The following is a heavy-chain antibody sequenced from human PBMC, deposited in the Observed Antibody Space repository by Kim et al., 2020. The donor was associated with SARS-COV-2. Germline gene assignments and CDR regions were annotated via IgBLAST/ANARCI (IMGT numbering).Heavy chain of an antibody. J-gene: IGHJ4*02. D-gene: IGHD3-10*01. CDR3: AWCGSGSDTIDY. Sequence: TYNPSLKRRVTISKATFKSQFSLTLSSVAAADTAIYYCAWCGSGSDTIDYWGQGTLVTVSS. V-gene: IGHV4-34*01.